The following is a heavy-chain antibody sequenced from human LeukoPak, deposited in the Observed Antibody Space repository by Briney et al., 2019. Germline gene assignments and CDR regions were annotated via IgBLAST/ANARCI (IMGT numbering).Heavy chain of an antibody. V-gene: IGHV4-4*02. CDR2: IFHSGST. J-gene: IGHJ4*02. CDR3: ARVLSGSNFDY. Sequence: SETLSLTCAVSGGSISSSNWWSWVRQPPGKGLEWIGEIFHSGSTNYNPSLKGRVTISVDKSKNQFSLRLSSVTAADTAVYYCARVLSGSNFDYWGQGTLVTVSS. CDR1: GGSISSSNW. D-gene: IGHD3-22*01.